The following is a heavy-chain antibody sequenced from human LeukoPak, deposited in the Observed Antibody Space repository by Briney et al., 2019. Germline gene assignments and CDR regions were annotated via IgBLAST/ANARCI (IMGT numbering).Heavy chain of an antibody. V-gene: IGHV3-74*01. J-gene: IGHJ4*02. CDR2: INPDGSST. D-gene: IGHD5-12*01. CDR1: GFTFTSSW. CDR3: ARGYSGYFYY. Sequence: PGGSLRLSCTASGFTFTSSWMHWVRQAPGKGPVWVSRINPDGSSTIYADSVKGRFTISRDNAKNTLYLQMNSLRAEDTAVYYCARGYSGYFYYWGQGTLVTVSS.